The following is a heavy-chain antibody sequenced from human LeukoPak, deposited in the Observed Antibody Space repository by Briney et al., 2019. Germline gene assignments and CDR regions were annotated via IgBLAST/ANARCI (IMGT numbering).Heavy chain of an antibody. V-gene: IGHV1-18*01. J-gene: IGHJ3*02. CDR2: ISAYNGNT. Sequence: GASVKVSCKASGYTFTSYGISWVRQAPGKGLEWMGWISAYNGNTNYAQKLQGRVTMTTDTSTSTAYMELRSLRSDDTAVYYCAREGGDGYNLDAFDIWGQGTMVTVSS. CDR1: GYTFTSYG. CDR3: AREGGDGYNLDAFDI. D-gene: IGHD5-24*01.